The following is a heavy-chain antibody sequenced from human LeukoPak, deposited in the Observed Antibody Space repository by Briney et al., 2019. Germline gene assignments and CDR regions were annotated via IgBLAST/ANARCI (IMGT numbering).Heavy chain of an antibody. CDR2: IKQDGSEK. J-gene: IGHJ6*04. D-gene: IGHD3-22*01. V-gene: IGHV3-7*04. Sequence: GGSLRLSCAASGFTFSSYWMSWVRQAPGKGLEWVANIKQDGSEKYYVDSVKGRFTISRDNAKNSLYLQMNSLRAEDTAVYYCARANYYDSSGYYPPLDVWGKGTTVTVSS. CDR1: GFTFSSYW. CDR3: ARANYYDSSGYYPPLDV.